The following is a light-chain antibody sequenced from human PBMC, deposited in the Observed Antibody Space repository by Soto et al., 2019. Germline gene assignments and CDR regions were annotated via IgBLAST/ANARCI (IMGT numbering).Light chain of an antibody. CDR1: TSDIGAYNY. CDR2: DVS. J-gene: IGLJ2*01. V-gene: IGLV2-14*01. CDR3: SSFTISRNTVI. Sequence: QSALTQPPSASGSPGQSVTISCTGTTSDIGAYNYVSWYQYHPGKAPKLMIYDVSNRPSGISNRFSGSKSGNTASLTISGLQAEDEADYYCSSFTISRNTVIFGGGTKVTV.